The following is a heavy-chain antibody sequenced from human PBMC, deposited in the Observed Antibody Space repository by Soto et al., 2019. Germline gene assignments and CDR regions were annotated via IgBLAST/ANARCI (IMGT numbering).Heavy chain of an antibody. CDR2: IYWDDDK. J-gene: IGHJ4*02. V-gene: IGHV2-5*02. CDR3: AQNYDFWRGYYFGY. D-gene: IGHD3-3*01. CDR1: GFSLSTSGVG. Sequence: QITLKESGPTLVKPTQTLTLTCTFSGFSLSTSGVGVGWIRQPPGKALEWLALIYWDDDKRYSPSLKSRLTITQATSKHQVVLTMTIMAPVDTATYSCAQNYDFWRGYYFGYWGQGTLVTVSS.